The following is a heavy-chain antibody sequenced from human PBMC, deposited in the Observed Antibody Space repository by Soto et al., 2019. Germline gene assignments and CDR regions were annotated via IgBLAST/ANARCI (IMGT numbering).Heavy chain of an antibody. J-gene: IGHJ4*02. V-gene: IGHV3-21*03. CDR1: GFTFSSYS. D-gene: IGHD2-15*01. Sequence: GGSLRLSCAASGFTFSSYSMNWVRQAPGKGLEWVSSISSSSSYIHYADSVKGRFTISRDNAKNSLYLQMNSLRAEDTAGYYCAREGLDCSGGSCYSSYYFDYWGQGTLVTVSS. CDR2: ISSSSSYI. CDR3: AREGLDCSGGSCYSSYYFDY.